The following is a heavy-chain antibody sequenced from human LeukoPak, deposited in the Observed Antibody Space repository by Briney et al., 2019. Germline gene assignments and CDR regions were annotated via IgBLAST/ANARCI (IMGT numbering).Heavy chain of an antibody. CDR1: GGSISSSSYY. V-gene: IGHV4-39*01. CDR3: ASHQVDSSSPLPGSLDY. Sequence: PSETLSLTCTVSGGSISSSSYYWGWIRQPPGKGLEWIVSIYYSGSTYYNPSVKSRVTISVDASKNQFSLKLSSVTAADTAVYYCASHQVDSSSPLPGSLDYWGQGTLVTVSS. J-gene: IGHJ4*02. D-gene: IGHD6-19*01. CDR2: IYYSGST.